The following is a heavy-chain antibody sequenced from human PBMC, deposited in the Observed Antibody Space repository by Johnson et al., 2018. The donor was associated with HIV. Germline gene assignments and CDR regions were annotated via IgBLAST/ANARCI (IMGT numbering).Heavy chain of an antibody. CDR3: AKDMRQWELLDAFDI. CDR1: GFTFSDYY. Sequence: QVQLVESGGGLVKPGGSLRLSCVASGFTFSDYYMSWIRQAPGKGLEWVSYISSSGSTIYYADSVKGRFTISRDNSKNTVYLQMNSLRAEDTAVYYCAKDMRQWELLDAFDIWGQGTMVTVSS. D-gene: IGHD1-26*01. CDR2: ISSSGSTI. J-gene: IGHJ3*02. V-gene: IGHV3-11*04.